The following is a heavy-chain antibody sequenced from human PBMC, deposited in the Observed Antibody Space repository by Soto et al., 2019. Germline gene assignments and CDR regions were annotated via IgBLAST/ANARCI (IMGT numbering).Heavy chain of an antibody. CDR3: ATDHCSGGSCYSYY. CDR2: IYSGGST. D-gene: IGHD2-15*01. Sequence: GGSLRLSCAASGFTVSSNYMSWVRQAPGKGLEWVSVIYSGGSTYYADSVKGRFTISRHNSKNTLYLQMNSLRAEDTAVYYCATDHCSGGSCYSYYWGQGTLVTVSS. V-gene: IGHV3-53*04. CDR1: GFTVSSNY. J-gene: IGHJ4*02.